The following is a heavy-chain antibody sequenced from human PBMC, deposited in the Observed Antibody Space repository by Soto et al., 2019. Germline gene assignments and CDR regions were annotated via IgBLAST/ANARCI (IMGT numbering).Heavy chain of an antibody. CDR2: IRSSGNTK. Sequence: GGSLRLSCAASGFTFSDYYMTWIRQAPGKGLEWVSHIRSSGNTKYYADSVKGRFTISRDNAKNYLYLEMNSLRAEDTAVYYCARRNYDYWSGYYYYYMDVWGKGTTVTVSS. CDR3: ARRNYDYWSGYYYYYMDV. V-gene: IGHV3-11*01. CDR1: GFTFSDYY. J-gene: IGHJ6*03. D-gene: IGHD3-3*01.